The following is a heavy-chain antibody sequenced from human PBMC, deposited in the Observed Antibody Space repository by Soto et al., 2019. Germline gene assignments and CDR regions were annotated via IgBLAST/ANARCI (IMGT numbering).Heavy chain of an antibody. Sequence: EVELVESGGGLVQPGGSLTLSCAASGFTFSNFWMNWVRQTPGKGLEWLANIKQDGSDKYYADSVRGRLTIFRDNTKKSLYLEMNSLRAEDTALYYCARDNGADFWAAMERVYAFDIWGQGTGVTVSS. V-gene: IGHV3-7*03. CDR3: ARDNGADFWAAMERVYAFDI. J-gene: IGHJ3*02. CDR2: IKQDGSDK. CDR1: GFTFSNFW. D-gene: IGHD3-3*01.